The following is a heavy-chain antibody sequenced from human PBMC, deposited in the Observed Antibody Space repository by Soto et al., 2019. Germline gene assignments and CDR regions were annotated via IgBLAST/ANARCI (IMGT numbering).Heavy chain of an antibody. D-gene: IGHD3-22*01. CDR2: ISYDGSNK. CDR3: AKDQDSSGSHGAFDI. J-gene: IGHJ3*02. Sequence: GGSLRLSCAASGFTFSSYGMHWVRQAPGKGLEWVAVISYDGSNKYYADSVKGRFTISRDNSKNTLYLQMNGLGAEDTAVYYCAKDQDSSGSHGAFDIWGQGTMVTVSS. CDR1: GFTFSSYG. V-gene: IGHV3-30*18.